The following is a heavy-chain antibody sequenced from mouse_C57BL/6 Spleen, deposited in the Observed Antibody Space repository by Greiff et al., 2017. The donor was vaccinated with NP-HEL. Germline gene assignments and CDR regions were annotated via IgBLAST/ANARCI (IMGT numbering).Heavy chain of an antibody. CDR3: AISPYDYDLAWFAY. J-gene: IGHJ3*01. CDR1: GYTFTSYW. D-gene: IGHD2-4*01. V-gene: IGHV1-74*01. CDR2: IHPSDSDT. Sequence: QVQLQQPGAELVKPGASVKVSCKASGYTFTSYWMHWVKQRPGQGLEWIGRIHPSDSDTNYNQKFKGKATLTVDKSSSTAYMQLSSLTSEDSAVYYCAISPYDYDLAWFAYWGQGTLVTVSA.